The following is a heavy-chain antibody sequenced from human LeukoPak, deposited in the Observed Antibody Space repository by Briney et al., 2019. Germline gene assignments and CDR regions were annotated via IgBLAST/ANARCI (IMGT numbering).Heavy chain of an antibody. CDR3: ATNDFWSGYNYFDY. CDR1: GYTFTGYY. J-gene: IGHJ4*02. Sequence: ASVKVSCKASGYTFTGYYMHWVRQAPGQGLEWMGWINPNSGGTNYAQKFQGRVTMTEDTSTDTAYMELSSLRSEDTAVYYCATNDFWSGYNYFDYWGQGTLVTVSS. D-gene: IGHD3-3*01. CDR2: INPNSGGT. V-gene: IGHV1-2*02.